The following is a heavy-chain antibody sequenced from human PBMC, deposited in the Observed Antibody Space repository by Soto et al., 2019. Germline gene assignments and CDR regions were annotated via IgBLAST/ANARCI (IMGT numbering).Heavy chain of an antibody. V-gene: IGHV1-69*13. Sequence: ASVKVSCKASGGTFSSYAISWVRQAPGQGLEWMGGIIPIFGTANYAQKFQGRVTITADESTSTAYMELSSLRSEDTAVYYCARAGFEPYYYYYGMDVRGQGTTVTVSS. CDR1: GGTFSSYA. CDR2: IIPIFGTA. CDR3: ARAGFEPYYYYYGMDV. J-gene: IGHJ6*02.